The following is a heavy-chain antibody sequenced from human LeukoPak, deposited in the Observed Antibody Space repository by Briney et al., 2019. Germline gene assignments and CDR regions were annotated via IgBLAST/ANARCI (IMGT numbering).Heavy chain of an antibody. CDR1: GYTFTSYY. J-gene: IGHJ4*02. CDR3: ARDLGSDILTGYKKYYFEY. CDR2: INPSGGYT. D-gene: IGHD3-9*01. Sequence: ASVKVSCKASGYTFTSYYVHWVRQAPGQGLEWMGIINPSGGYTGYAQKFQGRVTMTRDTSTSTVYMELSSLRSEDTAVYYCARDLGSDILTGYKKYYFEYWGQGTLVTVFS. V-gene: IGHV1-46*01.